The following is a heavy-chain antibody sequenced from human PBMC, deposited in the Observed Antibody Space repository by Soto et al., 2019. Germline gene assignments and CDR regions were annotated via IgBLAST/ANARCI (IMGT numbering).Heavy chain of an antibody. Sequence: SETLSLTCAVSGDSISSSNWWTWVRQSPGKGLEWIGEIYHGGSTNYNPSLKSRVSISIDMSKSQFSLNLRSVTAADTGVYYCARAQYDSSGYFQYNWFDSWGQGTLVTVSS. CDR2: IYHGGST. CDR3: ARAQYDSSGYFQYNWFDS. J-gene: IGHJ5*01. V-gene: IGHV4-4*02. D-gene: IGHD3-22*01. CDR1: GDSISSSNW.